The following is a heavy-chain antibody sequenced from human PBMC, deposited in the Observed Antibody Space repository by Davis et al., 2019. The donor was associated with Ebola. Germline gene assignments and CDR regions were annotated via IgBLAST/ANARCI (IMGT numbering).Heavy chain of an antibody. Sequence: GESLKISCAASGFTFSSYAMHWVRQAPGKGLEWVAVISYDGSNKYYADSVKGRFTISRDNSKNTLYLQMNSLRAEDTAVYYCARERRWLQREYYFDYWGQGTLVTVSS. J-gene: IGHJ4*02. CDR2: ISYDGSNK. V-gene: IGHV3-30-3*01. D-gene: IGHD5-24*01. CDR3: ARERRWLQREYYFDY. CDR1: GFTFSSYA.